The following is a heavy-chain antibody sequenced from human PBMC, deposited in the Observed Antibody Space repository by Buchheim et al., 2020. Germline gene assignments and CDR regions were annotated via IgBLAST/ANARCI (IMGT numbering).Heavy chain of an antibody. CDR3: ARSDYTLDY. CDR2: ISSTSSTI. V-gene: IGHV3-48*02. J-gene: IGHJ4*02. Sequence: EVHLVESGGGLVQPGGSLRLSCAASGFTFNLYSMNWVRQAPGKGLEWISYISSTSSTIYYADSVKGRFVISRDNAKNSLYLQMNSLRDDDTAVYYCARSDYTLDYWGQGTL. CDR1: GFTFNLYS. D-gene: IGHD4-11*01.